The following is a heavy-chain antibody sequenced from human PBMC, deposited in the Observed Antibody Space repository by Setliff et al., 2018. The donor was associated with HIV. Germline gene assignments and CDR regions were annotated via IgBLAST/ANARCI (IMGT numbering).Heavy chain of an antibody. Sequence: ASVKVSCKASGYTFTSYYIHWVRQAPGEGLEGVGVINASGDKTNYAQKFQGRFIITKDTSTSTVYMELSRLRSDDTAVYYCGRDYRSWIRAMGYWGQGTLVTVSS. CDR3: GRDYRSWIRAMGY. CDR2: INASGDKT. J-gene: IGHJ4*02. D-gene: IGHD5-12*01. V-gene: IGHV1-46*03. CDR1: GYTFTSYY.